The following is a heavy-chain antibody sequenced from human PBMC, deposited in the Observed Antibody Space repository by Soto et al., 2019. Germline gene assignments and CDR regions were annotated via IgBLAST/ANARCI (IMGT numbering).Heavy chain of an antibody. Sequence: QVQLQESGPGLVKPSQTLSLTCTVSGGSISSGGYYWSWIRQHPGKGLEWIGHIYYSGSTYYNPSLKSRVTISVDTSKNQFSLKLSSVTAADTAVYYCARGISRSPGAFDIWGQGTMVTVSS. J-gene: IGHJ3*02. CDR3: ARGISRSPGAFDI. CDR2: IYYSGST. D-gene: IGHD2-2*01. V-gene: IGHV4-31*03. CDR1: GGSISSGGYY.